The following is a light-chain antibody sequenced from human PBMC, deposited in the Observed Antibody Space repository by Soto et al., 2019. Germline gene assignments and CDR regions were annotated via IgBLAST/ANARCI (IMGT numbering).Light chain of an antibody. CDR1: QTISSW. CDR2: KAS. J-gene: IGKJ1*01. CDR3: QQYNSYPWT. V-gene: IGKV1-5*03. Sequence: DIQMSQSPSTMSGSVGDRVTIPWGASQTISSWLAWYQQKPGKAPKLLIYKASTLKSGVPSRFSGSGSGTEFTLTISSLQPDDFATYYCQQYNSYPWTFGQGTKVDIK.